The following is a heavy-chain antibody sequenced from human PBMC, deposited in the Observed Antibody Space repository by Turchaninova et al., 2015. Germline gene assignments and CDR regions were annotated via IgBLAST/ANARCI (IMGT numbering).Heavy chain of an antibody. CDR3: ARHGADSSGYFYDWFDP. CDR2: INYSGST. V-gene: IGHV4-39*01. J-gene: IGHJ5*02. D-gene: IGHD3-22*01. CDR1: GGSICSSRSY. Sequence: QLQLQESGPGLGKPSETLSLTCTVSGGSICSSRSYWGWIRQPPGKGLGWIGSINYSGSTSYTPSLKSRVTISVDTSKNQFSLKLSSVTAADTAVYYCARHGADSSGYFYDWFDPWGQGTLVTVSS.